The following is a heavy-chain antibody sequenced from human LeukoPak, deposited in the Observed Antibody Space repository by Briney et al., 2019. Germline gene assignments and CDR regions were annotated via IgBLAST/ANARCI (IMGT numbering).Heavy chain of an antibody. CDR1: GFTVSSNY. V-gene: IGHV3-53*01. Sequence: GGSLRLSCAASGFTVSSNYMSWVRQAPGKGLEWVSVIYSGGSTYYADSVKGRFTISRDNSKNTLYLQMNSLRAEDTAVYYCASAKWVWYPQAFDIWGQGTMVTVSS. D-gene: IGHD1-26*01. CDR3: ASAKWVWYPQAFDI. CDR2: IYSGGST. J-gene: IGHJ3*02.